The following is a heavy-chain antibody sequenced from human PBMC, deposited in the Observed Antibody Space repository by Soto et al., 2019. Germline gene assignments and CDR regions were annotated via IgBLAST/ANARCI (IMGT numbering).Heavy chain of an antibody. CDR2: INSGDGSIT. D-gene: IGHD3-16*01. CDR3: ARGPRLGFYGMDV. J-gene: IGHJ6*02. V-gene: IGHV3-74*01. CDR1: GFTSSSYW. Sequence: EVQLVESGGGLVQPGGSLRLSCAASGFTSSSYWMHWVRQAPGKGLVWVSRINSGDGSITGYADSVKGRFTVSRDNAKNTLYLQLNSLGVEETAVYYCARGPRLGFYGMDVWGQGTTVTVSS.